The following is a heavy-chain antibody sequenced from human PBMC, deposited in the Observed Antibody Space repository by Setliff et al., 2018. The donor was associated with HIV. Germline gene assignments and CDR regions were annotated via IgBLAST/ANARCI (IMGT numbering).Heavy chain of an antibody. Sequence: ASVKVSCKASGYTFTNYYMHWVRQAPGQGLEWMGWISPKYGGTNYAQNFQGRVTMTRDTSISTAYMELSSLGSDDTALYFCARGWGLWFGQLSILPLDPWGQGTLVTVSS. CDR2: ISPKYGGT. V-gene: IGHV1-2*02. CDR1: GYTFTNYY. CDR3: ARGWGLWFGQLSILPLDP. J-gene: IGHJ5*02. D-gene: IGHD3-10*01.